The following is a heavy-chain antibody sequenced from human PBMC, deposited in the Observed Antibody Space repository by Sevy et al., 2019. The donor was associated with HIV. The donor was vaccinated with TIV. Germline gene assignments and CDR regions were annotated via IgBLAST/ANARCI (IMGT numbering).Heavy chain of an antibody. CDR2: IKQDGSEE. Sequence: GGSLRLSCAASGFTFSSYWMSWVRQAPGKGLEWVANIKQDGSEEYYVDSVKGRFTISRDNAKNSLYLQMNSLRAEDMDVYYCAGGYSYGKLPGYWGQGTLVTVSS. CDR3: AGGYSYGKLPGY. D-gene: IGHD5-18*01. V-gene: IGHV3-7*04. CDR1: GFTFSSYW. J-gene: IGHJ4*02.